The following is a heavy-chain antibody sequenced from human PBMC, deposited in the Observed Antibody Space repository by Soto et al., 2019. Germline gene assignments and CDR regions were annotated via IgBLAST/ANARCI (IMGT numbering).Heavy chain of an antibody. CDR3: ARGRLFLTPSGLAITYFDY. D-gene: IGHD3-3*01. CDR1: SGSFSGYY. CDR2: ITHGGST. J-gene: IGHJ4*02. V-gene: IGHV4-34*01. Sequence: QVQLQQWGAGLLKPSETLSLTCAVYSGSFSGYYYSWIRQPPGKGLEWIGEITHGGSTTYSPSLKSRVTMSLDTSKNQFSRKMTSVTAADTAVYYCARGRLFLTPSGLAITYFDYWGQGSLVSVSS.